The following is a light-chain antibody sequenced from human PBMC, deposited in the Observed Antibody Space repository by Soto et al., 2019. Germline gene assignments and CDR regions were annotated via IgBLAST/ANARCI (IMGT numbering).Light chain of an antibody. CDR2: DVS. CDR1: RPVGNY. Sequence: ETVLTQSPATLSVSPGERATLSCRASRPVGNYLAWYQQKPGQAPRLIIYDVSTRAPGIPPRFSAGGSGTDFTLTITSLEPDDFAIYYCQQRSNPITFGQGTRLEIK. CDR3: QQRSNPIT. V-gene: IGKV3-11*01. J-gene: IGKJ5*01.